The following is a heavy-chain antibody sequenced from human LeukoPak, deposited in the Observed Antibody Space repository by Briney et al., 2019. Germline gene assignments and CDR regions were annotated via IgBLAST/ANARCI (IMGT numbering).Heavy chain of an antibody. V-gene: IGHV3-48*02. CDR2: VTTSSSAI. Sequence: PGGSLRLSCAASGFTFSTYSMNWVRQAPGKGLEWISYVTTSSSAIYYADSVKGRFTISRDNAKSSLYLQMDSLRDEDTAVYYCARDGGGTGGTYHHTFDLWGQGTMVTVSS. J-gene: IGHJ3*01. CDR3: ARDGGGTGGTYHHTFDL. D-gene: IGHD1-26*01. CDR1: GFTFSTYS.